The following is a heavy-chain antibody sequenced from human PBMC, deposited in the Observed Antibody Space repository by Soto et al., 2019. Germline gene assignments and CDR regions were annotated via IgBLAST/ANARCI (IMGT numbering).Heavy chain of an antibody. CDR2: IKGEADGGTT. J-gene: IGHJ5*01. CDR1: GFTFNNDL. V-gene: IGHV3-15*01. D-gene: IGHD2-21*01. CDR3: TRGLSNCYYHCDYLVDS. Sequence: PGGSLRLSCAASGFTFNNDLMSWVRQAPGKGLEWVGRIKGEADGGTTDYAAPVKGRITISRDHSKDTLYLQMNSLKTEDTSLYYCTRGLSNCYYHCDYLVDS.